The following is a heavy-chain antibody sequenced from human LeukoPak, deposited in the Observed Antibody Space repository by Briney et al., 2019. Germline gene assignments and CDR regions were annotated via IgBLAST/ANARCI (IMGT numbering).Heavy chain of an antibody. V-gene: IGHV3-53*01. J-gene: IGHJ4*02. CDR2: IYSGGST. Sequence: PGGSLRLSCAASGFTVSNNYMSWVRQAPGKGLEWVSVIYSGGSTYYTDSVKGRFTISRDTSKNTLYLQMNSLRAEDTAVYCCAAQGVFSHGGYWGQGTLVTVSS. CDR1: GFTVSNNY. D-gene: IGHD3-16*01. CDR3: AAQGVFSHGGY.